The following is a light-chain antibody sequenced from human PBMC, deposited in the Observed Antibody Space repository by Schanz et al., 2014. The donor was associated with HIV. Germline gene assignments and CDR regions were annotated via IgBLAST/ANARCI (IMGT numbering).Light chain of an antibody. CDR2: KAS. CDR1: QSISSL. J-gene: IGKJ5*01. V-gene: IGKV1-5*03. Sequence: DIQMTQSPSTLSASVGDRVSITCRASQSISSLVAWYHQKPGKPPKVLIYKASSLESGVPSRFSGSGSGTEFTLTINSLQPDDFATYYCQQYDSSPVTFGQGTRLEIK. CDR3: QQYDSSPVT.